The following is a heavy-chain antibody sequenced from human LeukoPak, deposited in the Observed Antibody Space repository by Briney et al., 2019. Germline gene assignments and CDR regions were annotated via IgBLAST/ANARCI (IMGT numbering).Heavy chain of an antibody. CDR2: IVVGTGKT. D-gene: IGHD3-3*02. V-gene: IGHV1-58*01. J-gene: IGHJ6*01. CDR3: AATSIRMRLRIIYCGKDG. Sequence: ASVKVSCKASGFTNTNSSVQWVRQARGQRPEWIGWIVVGTGKTNYAQRLQERVTITRDMSTGTVDMELSSLRSEDTAVYYCAATSIRMRLRIIYCGKDGWGQARTV. CDR1: GFTNTNSS.